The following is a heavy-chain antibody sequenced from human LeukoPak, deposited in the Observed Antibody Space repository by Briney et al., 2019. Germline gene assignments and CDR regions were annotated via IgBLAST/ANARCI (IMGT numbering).Heavy chain of an antibody. CDR3: ARGRGAARFVTIEFDY. Sequence: SETLSLTCTVSGGSISSYYWSWIRQPPGKGLEWIGYIYTSGSTNYNPSLKSRVTISVDTSKNQFSLKLSSVTAADTAVYYCARGRGAARFVTIEFDYWGQGALVTVSS. CDR2: IYTSGST. CDR1: GGSISSYY. D-gene: IGHD6-6*01. J-gene: IGHJ4*02. V-gene: IGHV4-4*09.